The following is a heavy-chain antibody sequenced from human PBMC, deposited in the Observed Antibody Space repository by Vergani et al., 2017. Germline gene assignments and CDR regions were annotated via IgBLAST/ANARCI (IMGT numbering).Heavy chain of an antibody. CDR2: ISVGGDT. V-gene: IGHV4-4*07. J-gene: IGHJ5*02. Sequence: QVQLQESGPGLVKPSETLSLTCSVSGSSLSAYFWTWIRQPAGKGLEWIGRISVGGDTNHNPSLKSRVIMSVDTSKNQFFLRLSSVTAADPAVYYCARDDKVIGGGNNWFDPSGQGTLVIVSS. CDR1: GSSLSAYF. D-gene: IGHD3-16*01. CDR3: ARDDKVIGGGNNWFDP.